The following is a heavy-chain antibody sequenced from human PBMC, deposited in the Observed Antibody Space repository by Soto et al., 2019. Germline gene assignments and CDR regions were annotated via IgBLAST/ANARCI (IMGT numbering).Heavy chain of an antibody. CDR2: IIPIFGTA. D-gene: IGHD3-10*01. J-gene: IGHJ6*02. V-gene: IGHV1-69*12. Sequence: QVQLVQSGAEVKKPGSSVKVSCKASGGTFSSYAIRWVRQAPGQGLEWMGGIIPIFGTANYAQKFQGRVTITADESTSTAYMELSSLRSEDTAVYYCARVIVSGSGDDPDYYYYGMDVWGQGTTVTVSS. CDR3: ARVIVSGSGDDPDYYYYGMDV. CDR1: GGTFSSYA.